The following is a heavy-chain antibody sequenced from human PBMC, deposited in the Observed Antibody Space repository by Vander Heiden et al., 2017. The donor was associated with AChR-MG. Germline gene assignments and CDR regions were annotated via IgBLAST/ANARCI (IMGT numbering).Heavy chain of an antibody. CDR3: ARRGSSGWYYFDY. J-gene: IGHJ4*02. Sequence: QLQLQESGPGLVKPSETPPLTCTVSRSSICSRSYYWRWIRQPPGKGLEWIGGIYYSGSTYYNPSLKSRVTISVDTSKNQFSLKLSSVTAADTAVYYCARRGSSGWYYFDYWGQGTLVTVSS. CDR2: IYYSGST. CDR1: RSSICSRSYY. V-gene: IGHV4-39*01. D-gene: IGHD6-19*01.